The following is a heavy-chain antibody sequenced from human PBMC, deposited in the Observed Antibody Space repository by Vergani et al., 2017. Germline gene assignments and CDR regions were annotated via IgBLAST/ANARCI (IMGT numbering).Heavy chain of an antibody. CDR2: IIPILGIA. V-gene: IGHV1-69*04. CDR1: GGTFSSYA. Sequence: VQLVQSGAEVKKPGSSVKVSCKAPGGTFSSYAISWVRQAPGQGLEWMGRIIPILGIANYAQKFQGRVTFTADKSTSTAYMELSSLRSEDTAVYYCATNYDILTGQPYYYYGMDVWGQGTTVTVSS. CDR3: ATNYDILTGQPYYYYGMDV. J-gene: IGHJ6*02. D-gene: IGHD3-9*01.